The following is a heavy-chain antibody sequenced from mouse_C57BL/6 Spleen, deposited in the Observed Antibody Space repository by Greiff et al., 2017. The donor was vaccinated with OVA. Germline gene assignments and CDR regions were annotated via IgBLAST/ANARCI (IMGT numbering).Heavy chain of an antibody. CDR2: IDPETGGT. D-gene: IGHD1-1*01. Sequence: SGAELVRPGASVTLSCKASGYTFTDYEMHWVKQTPVHGLEWIGAIDPETGGTAYNQKFKGKAILTADKSSSTAYMELRSLTSEDSAVYYCTRDSYYYGSKSFAYWGQGTLVTVSA. CDR1: GYTFTDYE. CDR3: TRDSYYYGSKSFAY. J-gene: IGHJ3*01. V-gene: IGHV1-15*01.